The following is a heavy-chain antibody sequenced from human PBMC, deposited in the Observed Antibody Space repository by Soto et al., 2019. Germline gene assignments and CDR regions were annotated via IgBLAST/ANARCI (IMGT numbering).Heavy chain of an antibody. CDR3: EREVVVVPAAGTYYYYDMDV. D-gene: IGHD2-2*01. CDR1: GYTCTSYG. Sequence: QVQLVQSGAEVKKPGASVKVSCKASGYTCTSYGLSWVRQAPGQGLEWMGWISAYNGNTNYAQKLQGRVTMTTDTATRPAYMELRSLRSDDTAVYYCEREVVVVPAAGTYYYYDMDVWGQGTTVNVSS. V-gene: IGHV1-18*04. CDR2: ISAYNGNT. J-gene: IGHJ6*02.